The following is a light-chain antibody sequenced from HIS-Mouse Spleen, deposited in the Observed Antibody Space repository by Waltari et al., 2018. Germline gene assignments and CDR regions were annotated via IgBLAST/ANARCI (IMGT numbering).Light chain of an antibody. CDR1: SSDVGSYNL. Sequence: QSALTQPASVSGSPGQSITISCTGTSSDVGSYNLVSWNQQHPSKAPNLMVYEGSKRPSGGYNRFSGSKSGNTASLTISGLQAEDEADYYCCSYAGSSTWVFGGGTKLTVL. J-gene: IGLJ3*02. V-gene: IGLV2-23*01. CDR3: CSYAGSSTWV. CDR2: EGS.